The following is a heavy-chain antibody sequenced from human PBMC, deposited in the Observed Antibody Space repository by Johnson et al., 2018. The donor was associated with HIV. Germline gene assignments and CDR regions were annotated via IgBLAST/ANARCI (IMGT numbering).Heavy chain of an antibody. J-gene: IGHJ3*02. CDR2: IRYDGSNK. D-gene: IGHD2-15*01. V-gene: IGHV3-30*02. CDR1: GFTFSSYG. CDR3: ARDRGSYYGDAFDI. Sequence: QVQLVESGGGVVQPGGSLRLSCAASGFTFSSYGMHWVRQAPGKGLEWVAFIRYDGSNKYYADSVKGRFTISRDNSKNTLYLQMNSLRAEDTAVYYCARDRGSYYGDAFDIWGQGTMVTVSS.